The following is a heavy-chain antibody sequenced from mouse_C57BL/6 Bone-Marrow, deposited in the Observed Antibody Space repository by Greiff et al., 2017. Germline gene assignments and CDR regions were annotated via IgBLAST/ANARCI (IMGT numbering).Heavy chain of an antibody. CDR2: SRNKANDYTT. V-gene: IGHV7-1*01. Sequence: EVKLVESGGGLVQSGRSLRLSCATSGFTFSDFYMEWVRQAPGKGLEWIAASRNKANDYTTEYSASVKGRFIVSRDTSQSILYLQMNALRAEDTAIYYCARDSYYWGQGTSVTVSS. J-gene: IGHJ4*01. CDR3: ARDSYY. CDR1: GFTFSDFY.